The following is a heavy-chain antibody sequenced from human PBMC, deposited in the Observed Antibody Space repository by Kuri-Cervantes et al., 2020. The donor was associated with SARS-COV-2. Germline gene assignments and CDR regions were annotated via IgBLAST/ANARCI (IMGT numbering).Heavy chain of an antibody. D-gene: IGHD1-1*01. CDR1: GFTFSSYE. Sequence: LSLTCAASGFTFSSYEMNWVRQAPGKGLEWVSYISSTGSTMNYADSVKGRFTISRDNAKNSLYLQMNSLRAEDTAMYYCARDLQRPGGWFDPWGQGTLVTVSS. J-gene: IGHJ5*02. CDR2: ISSTGSTM. CDR3: ARDLQRPGGWFDP. V-gene: IGHV3-48*03.